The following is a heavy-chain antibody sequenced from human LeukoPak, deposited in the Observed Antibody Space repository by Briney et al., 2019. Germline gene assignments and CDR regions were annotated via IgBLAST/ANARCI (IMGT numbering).Heavy chain of an antibody. V-gene: IGHV3-53*01. Sequence: PGGSLRLSCAASGYTVSSKYKRWVRQARGKGLEWVSLIDSGGYTSYADSVKGRFTISRDNSKNTLYLQMNSLRADDTAVYHCAREGTGYYHDDWGQGTLVTVSS. CDR3: AREGTGYYHDD. D-gene: IGHD3-9*01. CDR2: IDSGGYT. CDR1: GYTVSSKY. J-gene: IGHJ4*02.